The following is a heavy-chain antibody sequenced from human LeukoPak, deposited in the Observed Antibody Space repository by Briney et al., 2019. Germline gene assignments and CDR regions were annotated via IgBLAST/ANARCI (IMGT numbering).Heavy chain of an antibody. CDR3: ARHTAMGSGYYFDY. CDR2: IWFDGSKK. D-gene: IGHD5-18*01. CDR1: GFTVSSSY. Sequence: GGSLRLSCAASGFTVSSSYMSWVRQAPGKGLEWVAVIWFDGSKKYYADSVKGRFTISRDNSKNTLYLEMNSLRAEDTAVYYCARHTAMGSGYYFDYWGQGTLVTVSS. J-gene: IGHJ4*02. V-gene: IGHV3-33*08.